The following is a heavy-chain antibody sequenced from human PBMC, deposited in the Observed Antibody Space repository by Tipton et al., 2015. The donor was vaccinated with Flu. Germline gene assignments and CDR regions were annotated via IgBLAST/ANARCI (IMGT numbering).Heavy chain of an antibody. CDR3: ARDRWEYASGFDS. CDR1: GGSIISGSHY. J-gene: IGHJ4*02. V-gene: IGHV4-61*02. D-gene: IGHD1-26*01. Sequence: TLSLTCTVSGGSIISGSHYWSWIRQPAGKGLEWIGSIFHTGTASYNPFLKSRVTILVDTSKNQFSLKLTSMTAADTAVYYCARDRWEYASGFDSWGQGTLVTVSP. CDR2: IFHTGTA.